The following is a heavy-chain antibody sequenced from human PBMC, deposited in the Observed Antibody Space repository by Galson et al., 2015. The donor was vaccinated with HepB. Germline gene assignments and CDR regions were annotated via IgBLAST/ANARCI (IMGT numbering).Heavy chain of an antibody. V-gene: IGHV1-18*01. CDR1: GYTFTSYG. J-gene: IGHJ4*02. Sequence: SVKVSCKASGYTFTSYGISWVRQAPGQGLEWMGWISAYNGNTNYAQKLQGRVTMTTDTSTSTAYMELRSLRSDDTAVYYCARMGDTGYCSGGSCEPTRGDNYWGQGTLVTVSS. D-gene: IGHD2-15*01. CDR3: ARMGDTGYCSGGSCEPTRGDNY. CDR2: ISAYNGNT.